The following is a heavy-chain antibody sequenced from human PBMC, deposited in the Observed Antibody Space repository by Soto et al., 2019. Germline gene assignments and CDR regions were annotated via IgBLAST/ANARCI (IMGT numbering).Heavy chain of an antibody. CDR2: IIPILGIA. Sequence: SVKVSCKASGGTFSSYTISWVRQAPGQGLEWMGRIIPILGIANYAQRFQGRVTITADKSTSTAYMELSSLRSEDTAVYYCASSSKLVVVAATRFDYWGQGTLVTVSS. D-gene: IGHD2-15*01. CDR3: ASSSKLVVVAATRFDY. CDR1: GGTFSSYT. J-gene: IGHJ4*02. V-gene: IGHV1-69*02.